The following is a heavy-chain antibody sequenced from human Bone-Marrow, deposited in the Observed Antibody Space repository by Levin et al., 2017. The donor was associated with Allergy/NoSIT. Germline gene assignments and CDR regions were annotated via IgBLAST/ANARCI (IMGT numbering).Heavy chain of an antibody. D-gene: IGHD2-15*01. J-gene: IGHJ3*02. CDR2: ISSSSSTM. CDR1: GFTFSSYS. CDR3: ARRPEIVVVVAATLHAFDI. V-gene: IGHV3-48*01. Sequence: GGSLRLSCAASGFTFSSYSMNWVRQAPGKGLEWVSYISSSSSTMYYADSVKGRFTISRDNAKNSLYLQMNSLRAEDTAVYYCARRPEIVVVVAATLHAFDIWGQGTMVTVSS.